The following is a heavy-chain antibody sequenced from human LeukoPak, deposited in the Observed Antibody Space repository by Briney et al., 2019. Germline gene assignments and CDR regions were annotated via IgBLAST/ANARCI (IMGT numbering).Heavy chain of an antibody. Sequence: GASLQISSNGSAYNFTTYWIGWVRQLPGKGLEWMGIIYPGDSDTRYSPSFQGQVTISADKSISTAYLQWSSLKASDTAIYYCARHKSASSRENFDYWGQGTLVTVSS. CDR3: ARHKSASSRENFDY. J-gene: IGHJ4*02. D-gene: IGHD6-6*01. CDR2: IYPGDSDT. V-gene: IGHV5-51*01. CDR1: AYNFTTYW.